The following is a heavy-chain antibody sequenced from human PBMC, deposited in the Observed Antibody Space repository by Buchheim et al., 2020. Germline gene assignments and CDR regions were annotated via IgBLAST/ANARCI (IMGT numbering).Heavy chain of an antibody. D-gene: IGHD2/OR15-2a*01. Sequence: QLQLLQSGAEVKKPGSSVKVSCKASGGTFSNYAISWVRQAPGHGLAWMGGIIPLFGTANYARKFQSRVTITADESTSTAYMELSSLRSEDTAVYYCARDRLLFNYYYGMDVWGQGTT. V-gene: IGHV1-69*01. CDR3: ARDRLLFNYYYGMDV. CDR1: GGTFSNYA. CDR2: IIPLFGTA. J-gene: IGHJ6*02.